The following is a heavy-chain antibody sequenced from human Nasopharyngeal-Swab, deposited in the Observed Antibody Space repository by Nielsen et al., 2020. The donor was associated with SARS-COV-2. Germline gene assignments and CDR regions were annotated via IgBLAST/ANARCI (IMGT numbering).Heavy chain of an antibody. CDR3: ARYGERITIFGVVIKEAFDI. CDR2: IYYSGST. Sequence: WIRQPPGKGLEWIGSIYYSGSTYYNPSLKSRVTISVDTSKNQFSPKLSSVTAADTAVYYCARYGERITIFGVVIKEAFDIWGQGTMVTVSS. V-gene: IGHV4-39*01. D-gene: IGHD3-3*01. J-gene: IGHJ3*02.